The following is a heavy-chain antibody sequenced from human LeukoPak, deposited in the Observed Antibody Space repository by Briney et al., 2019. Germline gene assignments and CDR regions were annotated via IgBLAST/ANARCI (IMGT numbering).Heavy chain of an antibody. Sequence: GGSLRLSCAASGFTFSSYSMNWVRQAPGRGLEWVSSSSSDSSYIYYADSLKGRFTISRDNAKNSLYLQMNSLRAEDTAVYYCARPPYYGSGSYSDYWGQGTLVTVSS. CDR3: ARPPYYGSGSYSDY. V-gene: IGHV3-21*01. CDR2: SSSDSSYI. J-gene: IGHJ4*02. CDR1: GFTFSSYS. D-gene: IGHD3-10*01.